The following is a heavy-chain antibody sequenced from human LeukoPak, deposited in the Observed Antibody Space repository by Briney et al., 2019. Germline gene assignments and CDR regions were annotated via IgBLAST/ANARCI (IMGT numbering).Heavy chain of an antibody. CDR1: GFTFNTYT. J-gene: IGHJ4*02. CDR2: ISSSSVYI. Sequence: GGSLRLTCAASGFTFNTYTMNWVRQAPGKGLEWVSSISSSSVYIYYADSVKGRFTISRDNAKNSLYLQISSLRAEDTAVYYCARDGGSSWYFDYWGQGTLVTVSS. D-gene: IGHD6-13*01. CDR3: ARDGGSSWYFDY. V-gene: IGHV3-21*01.